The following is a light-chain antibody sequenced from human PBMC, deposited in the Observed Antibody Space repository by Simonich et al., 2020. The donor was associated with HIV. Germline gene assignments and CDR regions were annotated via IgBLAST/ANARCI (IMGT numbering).Light chain of an antibody. CDR1: QSVSTN. J-gene: IGKJ2*01. V-gene: IGKV3-15*01. CDR2: GAS. Sequence: EIVLTQSPATLSVSPGARATLSCRASQSVSTNLAWYQQKPGQAPRLRIYGASTRAAGSPARFSGSGSGRDFTRTISNMHSEDFAVYYCQQYNNWPLLFGQGTKLEIK. CDR3: QQYNNWPLL.